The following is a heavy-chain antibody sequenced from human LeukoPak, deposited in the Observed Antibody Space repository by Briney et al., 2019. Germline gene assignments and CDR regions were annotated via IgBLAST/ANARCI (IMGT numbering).Heavy chain of an antibody. D-gene: IGHD3-22*01. Sequence: PGGSLRLSCAASGFTFSNYWMHWVRQAPGKGLVWVSRIKGDGGSPTYADSVKGRFTISRDNSKNTLSLHMNTLRAEDTAVYYCAKDLLQTFFFDSSGYYSDAFGMWGQGTMVTVSP. J-gene: IGHJ3*02. CDR3: AKDLLQTFFFDSSGYYSDAFGM. CDR1: GFTFSNYW. V-gene: IGHV3-74*01. CDR2: IKGDGGSP.